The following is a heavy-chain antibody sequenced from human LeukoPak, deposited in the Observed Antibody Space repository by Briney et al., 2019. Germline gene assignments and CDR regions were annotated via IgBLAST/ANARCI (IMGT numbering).Heavy chain of an antibody. CDR1: GFTFSSYA. J-gene: IGHJ3*02. CDR3: ARESWSDSVAFDI. CDR2: ISYGGIDK. D-gene: IGHD3-3*01. V-gene: IGHV3-30*04. Sequence: GGSLRLSCSASGFTFSSYAMHWVRQAPGEGLEWVGLISYGGIDKSYADSVKGRFTISRDSSKRTLYLQMNSLRAEDTAMYYCARESWSDSVAFDIWGLGTMVIVSS.